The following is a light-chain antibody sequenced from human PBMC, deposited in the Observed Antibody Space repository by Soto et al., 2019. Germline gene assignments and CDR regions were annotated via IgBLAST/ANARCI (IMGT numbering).Light chain of an antibody. CDR3: QQYDSSPHT. CDR1: QSVSSSH. V-gene: IGKV3-20*01. Sequence: EIVLTQSPGTLSLSPGERATLSCRASQSVSSSHLACYQQNPGQPPRLLIYGASSRPTRIPDRFSSSGSGTDFTLTISRLEPEDFAVYCCQQYDSSPHTFGQGTKLEIK. CDR2: GAS. J-gene: IGKJ2*01.